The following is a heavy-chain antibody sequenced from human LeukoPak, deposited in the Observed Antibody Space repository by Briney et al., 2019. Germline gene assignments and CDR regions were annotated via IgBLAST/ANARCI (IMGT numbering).Heavy chain of an antibody. V-gene: IGHV4-59*01. Sequence: SEPLSLTCTVSGGSISSYYWSWIRQPSGKGLEWIGYIYYSGSTNYNPSLKSRVTISVDTSKNQFSLKLSSVTAADTAVYYCARSIASSWYGDFQHWGQGTLVTVSS. J-gene: IGHJ1*01. CDR2: IYYSGST. CDR3: ARSIASSWYGDFQH. D-gene: IGHD6-13*01. CDR1: GGSISSYY.